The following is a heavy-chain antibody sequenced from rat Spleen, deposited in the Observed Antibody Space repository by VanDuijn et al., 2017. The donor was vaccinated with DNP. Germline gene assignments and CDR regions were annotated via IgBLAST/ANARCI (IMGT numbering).Heavy chain of an antibody. CDR2: IWTGGST. CDR1: GFSLTSYN. D-gene: IGHD4-3*01. V-gene: IGHV2-30*01. Sequence: QVQLKESGPGLVQPSQTLSLTCTVSGFSLTSYNVHWVRQPTGKGLEWMGVIWTGGSTDYNSAIKSRLSISRDTSKSQVFLKMNSLQTEDTAMYFCARRRVRGYNSGYFDYWGQGVMVTVSS. J-gene: IGHJ2*01. CDR3: ARRRVRGYNSGYFDY.